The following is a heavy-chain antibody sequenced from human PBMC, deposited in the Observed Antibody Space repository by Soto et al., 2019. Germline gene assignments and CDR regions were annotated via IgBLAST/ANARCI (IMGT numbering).Heavy chain of an antibody. J-gene: IGHJ6*02. CDR1: GGSIRSGGYY. CDR3: ARDRLMATAGTARHYFGLDV. CDR2: IYYSGDT. V-gene: IGHV4-31*03. D-gene: IGHD5-18*01. Sequence: LSLTCTVSGGSIRSGGYYWSWVRQNPRRGLEWIGNIYYSGDTYYNPSLKSRLTISVDTSKNQFSLNLSSVTAADTAVYYCARDRLMATAGTARHYFGLDVWGQGTTVTVSS.